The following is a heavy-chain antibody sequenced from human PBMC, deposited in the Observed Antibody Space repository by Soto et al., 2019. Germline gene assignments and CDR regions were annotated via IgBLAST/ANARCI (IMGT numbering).Heavy chain of an antibody. CDR2: IYSVGST. CDR1: GVTVSSNY. CDR3: ARELRRIGGSSLFGY. V-gene: IGHV3-53*01. Sequence: EVQLVESGGGLIQPGGSLRLSCAASGVTVSSNYMSWVRQAPGKGLEWVSVIYSVGSTYYADSVKGRFTISRDNSKNTLYLHMTCLRADDTAVYYCARELRRIGGSSLFGYWGQGTLVTVSS. D-gene: IGHD2-15*01. J-gene: IGHJ4*02.